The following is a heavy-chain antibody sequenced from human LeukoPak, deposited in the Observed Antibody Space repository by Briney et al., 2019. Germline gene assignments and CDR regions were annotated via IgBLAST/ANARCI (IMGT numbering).Heavy chain of an antibody. Sequence: AASVKVSCKASGYTFGIYGISWVRQAPGQGLEWMAWTSPYDGDTNYAQKFEGRVTMTTETSTNTAYMELRSLRSDDTAIYYCARDYCTRGGDCYKEDLFDPWGQGTLVTVSA. V-gene: IGHV1-18*01. CDR1: GYTFGIYG. D-gene: IGHD2-21*02. J-gene: IGHJ5*02. CDR2: TSPYDGDT. CDR3: ARDYCTRGGDCYKEDLFDP.